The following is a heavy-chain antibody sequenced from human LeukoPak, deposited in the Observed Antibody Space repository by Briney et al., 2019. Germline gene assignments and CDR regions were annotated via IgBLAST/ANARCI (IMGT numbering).Heavy chain of an antibody. J-gene: IGHJ4*02. CDR3: AREREEYYYGSGSYYKDLGYFDY. CDR1: GYTLTELS. CDR2: FDPEDGET. Sequence: ASVKVSCKASGYTLTELSMHWVRQAPGKGLEWMGGFDPEDGETIYAQKFQGRVTMTEDTSTDTAYMELSSLRSEDTAVYYCAREREEYYYGSGSYYKDLGYFDYWGQGTLVTVSS. D-gene: IGHD3-10*01. V-gene: IGHV1-24*01.